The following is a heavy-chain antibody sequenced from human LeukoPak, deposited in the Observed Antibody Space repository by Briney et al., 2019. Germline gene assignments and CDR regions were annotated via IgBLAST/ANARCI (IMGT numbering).Heavy chain of an antibody. Sequence: PSETLSLTCTVSGGSLSSYYWSWIRQPAGKGLEWLGRIYIRGNTNYNPSLKSRVTMSVDTSKNQLSLKLSSVTAADTAVYYCASSGIAAAYFDYWGQGTMVTVSS. V-gene: IGHV4-4*07. D-gene: IGHD6-13*01. CDR1: GGSLSSYY. J-gene: IGHJ4*02. CDR3: ASSGIAAAYFDY. CDR2: IYIRGNT.